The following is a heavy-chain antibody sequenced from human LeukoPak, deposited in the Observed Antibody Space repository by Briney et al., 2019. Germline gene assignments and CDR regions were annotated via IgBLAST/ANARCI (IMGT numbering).Heavy chain of an antibody. Sequence: MPSETLSLTCTVSGGSISSGGYYWSWIRQPPGKGLEWIGYIYHSGSTYYNPSLKSRVTISVDTSKNQFSLKLSSVTAADTAVYYCARRYSSSWYPPRAFDYWGQGTLVTVSS. CDR3: ARRYSSSWYPPRAFDY. D-gene: IGHD6-13*01. CDR2: IYHSGST. CDR1: GGSISSGGYY. V-gene: IGHV4-30-2*01. J-gene: IGHJ4*02.